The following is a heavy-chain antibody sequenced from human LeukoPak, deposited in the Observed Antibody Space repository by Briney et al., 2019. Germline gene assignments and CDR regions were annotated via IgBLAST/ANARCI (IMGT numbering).Heavy chain of an antibody. D-gene: IGHD3-10*01. CDR1: GFTFSSYS. CDR3: AREAGFMVRGVIIRGPFDY. CDR2: ISSSSSYI. Sequence: PGGALRLSCAASGFTFSSYSMNWVRQAPGKGLEWVSSISSSSSYIYYADSVKGRFTISTDNAKNSLYLQMNSLRAEDTAVYYCAREAGFMVRGVIIRGPFDYWGQGTLVTVSS. V-gene: IGHV3-21*01. J-gene: IGHJ4*02.